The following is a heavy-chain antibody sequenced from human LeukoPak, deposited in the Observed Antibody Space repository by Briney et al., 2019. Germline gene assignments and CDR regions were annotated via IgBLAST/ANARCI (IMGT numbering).Heavy chain of an antibody. J-gene: IGHJ3*02. CDR2: FDPEDGET. CDR3: ARGLATGSYPGDAFDI. V-gene: IGHV1-24*01. D-gene: IGHD1-26*01. CDR1: GYTLTELS. Sequence: ASVKVSCKVSGYTLTELSMHWVRQAPGKGLEWMGGFDPEDGETIYAQKFQGRVTMTRDTSTSTVDMELSSLRSEDTAVYYCARGLATGSYPGDAFDIWGQGTMVTVSS.